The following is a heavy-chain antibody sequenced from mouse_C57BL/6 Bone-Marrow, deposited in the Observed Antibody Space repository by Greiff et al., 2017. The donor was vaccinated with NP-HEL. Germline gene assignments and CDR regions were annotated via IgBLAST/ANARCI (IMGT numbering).Heavy chain of an antibody. J-gene: IGHJ2*01. Sequence: EVKLQESGPGLVKPSQSLSLTCSVTGYSITSGYYWNWIRQFPGNKLEWMGYISYDGSNNYNPSLKNRISITRDTSKNQFFLKLNSVTTEDTATYYCARDRIPFIFDYWGQGTTLTVSS. CDR1: GYSITSGYY. V-gene: IGHV3-6*01. CDR2: ISYDGSN. D-gene: IGHD1-1*01. CDR3: ARDRIPFIFDY.